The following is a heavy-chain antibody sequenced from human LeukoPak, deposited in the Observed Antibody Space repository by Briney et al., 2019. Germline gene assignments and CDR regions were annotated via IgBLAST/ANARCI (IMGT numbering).Heavy chain of an antibody. V-gene: IGHV3-23*01. J-gene: IGHJ4*02. D-gene: IGHD2-21*02. CDR3: VREDTPATANY. CDR2: ISGGGDIT. Sequence: GGSLRLSCAASGFNFTNHAMSWVRQTPGKGLEWVSAISGGGDITYYADSVTGRFTISRDNSKDMLFLQMHSLRPGDTAVYYCVREDTPATANYWGQGTLVTISS. CDR1: GFNFTNHA.